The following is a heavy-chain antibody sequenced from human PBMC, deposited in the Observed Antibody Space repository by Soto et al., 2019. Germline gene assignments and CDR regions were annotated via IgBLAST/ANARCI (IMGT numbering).Heavy chain of an antibody. Sequence: GESLKISCKGSGYSFTSYWIGWVRQMPGKGLELMGIIYPGDSDTRYSPSFQGQVTISADKSISTAYLKWSSLKASDTAMYYCARTAAAGKYYYGMDVWGQGTTVTVSS. CDR2: IYPGDSDT. CDR1: GYSFTSYW. CDR3: ARTAAAGKYYYGMDV. J-gene: IGHJ6*02. D-gene: IGHD6-13*01. V-gene: IGHV5-51*01.